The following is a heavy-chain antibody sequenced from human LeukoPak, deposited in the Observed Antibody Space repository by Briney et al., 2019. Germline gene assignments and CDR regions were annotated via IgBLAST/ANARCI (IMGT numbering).Heavy chain of an antibody. CDR3: ATLPRGHLFDS. CDR1: GDTLTELS. D-gene: IGHD3-10*01. CDR2: FVPEDGET. V-gene: IGHV1-24*01. J-gene: IGHJ4*02. Sequence: GASVKVSCKLSGDTLTELSMHWVRQSPGKGLEWMGGFVPEDGETIYAQKFQGRVTMTEDTSTDTAYMELSSLRSDDTAVYFCATLPRGHLFDSWGQGTQVTVSS.